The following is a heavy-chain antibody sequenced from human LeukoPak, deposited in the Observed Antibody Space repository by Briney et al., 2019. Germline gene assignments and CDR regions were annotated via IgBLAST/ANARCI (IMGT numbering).Heavy chain of an antibody. V-gene: IGHV6-1*01. J-gene: IGHJ4*02. D-gene: IGHD6-13*01. CDR3: ARGAAAGSPFDY. CDR1: GDSFSSNRAA. Sequence: SQTLSLTCDISGDSFSSNRAAWQWIRQSPSRGLEWLGRTYYRSKWYTDYAMAVRSRITIKSYTSNNQCSLQLNFVTPEDTAVYYCARGAAAGSPFDYWDQGTLVTVSS. CDR2: TYYRSKWYT.